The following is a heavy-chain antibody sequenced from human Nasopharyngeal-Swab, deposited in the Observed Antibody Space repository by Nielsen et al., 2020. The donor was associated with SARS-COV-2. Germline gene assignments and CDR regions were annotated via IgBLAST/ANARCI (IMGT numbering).Heavy chain of an antibody. CDR2: IYYSGST. J-gene: IGHJ4*02. D-gene: IGHD5-12*01. CDR1: GGSISSGGYY. Sequence: SETLSLTCTVSGGSISSGGYYWSWIRRHPGKGLEWIGYIYYSGSTYYNPSLKSRVTISVDTSKNQFSLKLSSVTAADTAVYYCARSHSGYDLSFDYWGQGTLVIVSS. V-gene: IGHV4-31*03. CDR3: ARSHSGYDLSFDY.